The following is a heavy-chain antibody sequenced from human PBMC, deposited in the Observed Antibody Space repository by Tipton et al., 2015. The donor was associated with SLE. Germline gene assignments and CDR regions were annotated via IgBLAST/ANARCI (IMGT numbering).Heavy chain of an antibody. CDR3: AKDRGDYYDSSGYYPDAFDI. CDR2: ISGSGGST. J-gene: IGHJ3*02. D-gene: IGHD3-22*01. CDR1: GFTFSSYA. Sequence: SLRLSCAASGFTFSSYAMSWVRQAPGKGLEWVSAISGSGGSTYYADSVKGRFTISRDNSKNTLYLQMNSLRAEDTAVYYCAKDRGDYYDSSGYYPDAFDIWGQGTMVPVSS. V-gene: IGHV3-23*01.